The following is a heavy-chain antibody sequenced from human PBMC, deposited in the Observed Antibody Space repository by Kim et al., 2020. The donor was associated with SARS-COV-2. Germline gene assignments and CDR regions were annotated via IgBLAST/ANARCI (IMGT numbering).Heavy chain of an antibody. J-gene: IGHJ3*02. V-gene: IGHV4-34*01. CDR3: ARVRSWVMATIILLGAFDI. Sequence: SETLSLTCAVYGGSFSGYYWSWIRQPPGKGLEWIGEINHSGSTNYNPSLKSRVTISVDTSKNQFSLKLSSVTAADTAVYYCARVRSWVMATIILLGAFDIWGQGTMVTVSS. CDR1: GGSFSGYY. CDR2: INHSGST. D-gene: IGHD5-12*01.